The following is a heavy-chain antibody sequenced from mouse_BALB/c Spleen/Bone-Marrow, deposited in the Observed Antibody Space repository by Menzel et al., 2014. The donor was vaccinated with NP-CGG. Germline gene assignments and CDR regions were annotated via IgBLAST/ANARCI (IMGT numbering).Heavy chain of an antibody. CDR1: GFDFSRYW. CDR2: INPDSSTI. J-gene: IGHJ2*01. Sequence: EVKLVESGGGLVQPGGSLKLSCAASGFDFSRYWMSWVRQAPGKGLEWIGEINPDSSTINYTPSLKDKFIISRDNAKNTLYLRLNKERAEDTALYYCARLDYYGYLIYWGQGTTLTVSS. CDR3: ARLDYYGYLIY. D-gene: IGHD1-2*01. V-gene: IGHV4-1*02.